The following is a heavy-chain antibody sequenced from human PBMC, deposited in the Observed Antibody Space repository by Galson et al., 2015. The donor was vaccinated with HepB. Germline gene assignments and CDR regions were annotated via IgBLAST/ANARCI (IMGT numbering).Heavy chain of an antibody. D-gene: IGHD6-19*01. CDR2: IHSSSTYI. CDR1: GFTFSSYS. Sequence: SLRLSCAASGFTFSSYSMNWVRQAPGKGLEWVSSIHSSSTYIYCADSVKGRFTISRDNAKNSLYLQMNSLRAEDTAVYYCARDLLIGGYSSTGGFDYWGQGTLVTVSS. J-gene: IGHJ4*02. CDR3: ARDLLIGGYSSTGGFDY. V-gene: IGHV3-21*01.